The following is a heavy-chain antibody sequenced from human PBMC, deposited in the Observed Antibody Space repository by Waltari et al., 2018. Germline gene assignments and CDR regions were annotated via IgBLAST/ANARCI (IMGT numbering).Heavy chain of an antibody. V-gene: IGHV4-39*01. CDR1: GGSISSTSYY. CDR3: ARPGRVGGGSLMGLDY. J-gene: IGHJ4*02. Sequence: QLQLQESGPGLVKSSETLSLTCSVSGGSISSTSYYWGWIRQPPGKGLEWIGSFYYCGNTYYNPSLESRVTISVDTSKNQFSLQLNSVTAADTAMYYCARPGRVGGGSLMGLDYWGQGILVTVSS. D-gene: IGHD2-15*01. CDR2: FYYCGNT.